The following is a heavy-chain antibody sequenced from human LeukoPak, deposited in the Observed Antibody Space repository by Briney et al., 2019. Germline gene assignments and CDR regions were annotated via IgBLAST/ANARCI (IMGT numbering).Heavy chain of an antibody. Sequence: ASVKVSCKASGYTFTGYYMHWVRQAPGQGLEWMGWISPNSGGTNYAQKFQGRVTMTRDTSISTAYMELSRLRSDDTAVYYCARVIPGPGPFDYWGQGTLVTVSS. CDR1: GYTFTGYY. D-gene: IGHD1-14*01. CDR2: ISPNSGGT. V-gene: IGHV1-2*02. CDR3: ARVIPGPGPFDY. J-gene: IGHJ4*02.